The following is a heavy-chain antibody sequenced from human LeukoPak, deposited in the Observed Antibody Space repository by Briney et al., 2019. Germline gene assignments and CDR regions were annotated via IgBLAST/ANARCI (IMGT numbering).Heavy chain of an antibody. J-gene: IGHJ4*02. D-gene: IGHD2-2*03. CDR2: ISSSGSAK. V-gene: IGHV3-48*02. CDR3: ASGSGH. CDR1: GFTFSNYG. Sequence: GGSLRLSCAASGFTFSNYGLNWVRQAPGKGLEWVSHISSSGSAKYYADSVKGRFTISRDNAKNSLYLQMNSLRDEDTAVFYCASGSGHWGQGTLVTVPS.